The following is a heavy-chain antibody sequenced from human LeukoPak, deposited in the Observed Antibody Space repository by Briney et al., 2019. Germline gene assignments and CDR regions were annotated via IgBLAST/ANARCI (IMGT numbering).Heavy chain of an antibody. D-gene: IGHD6-19*01. V-gene: IGHV3-23*01. J-gene: IGHJ4*02. Sequence: ETGGSLRLSCAASGFTFSSHAMSWVRQAPGKGLEWVSAISGSGGSTYYADSVKGRFTISRDKSKNTLYPQMNSLRAEDTAVYYCAKGLAVAGHFDYWGQGTLVTVSS. CDR1: GFTFSSHA. CDR2: ISGSGGST. CDR3: AKGLAVAGHFDY.